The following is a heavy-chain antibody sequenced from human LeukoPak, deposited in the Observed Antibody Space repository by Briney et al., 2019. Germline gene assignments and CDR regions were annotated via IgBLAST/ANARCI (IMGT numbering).Heavy chain of an antibody. Sequence: GGSMRLSCAAYGFTFSNAAMPWVRQAHGEGLDYISGIRSNEGSTYYTGSVKGRFSISRDNSKNTLFLQMGSLRAEDMAVYYCARHRDYDSFFYYYYMDVWGKGTTVTVSS. CDR1: GFTFSNAA. J-gene: IGHJ6*03. CDR2: IRSNEGST. V-gene: IGHV3-64*02. CDR3: ARHRDYDSFFYYYYMDV. D-gene: IGHD3-16*01.